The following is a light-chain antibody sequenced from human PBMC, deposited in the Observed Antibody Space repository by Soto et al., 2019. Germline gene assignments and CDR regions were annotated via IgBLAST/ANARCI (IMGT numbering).Light chain of an antibody. CDR3: QQYGSYRT. CDR1: QTLRNNY. V-gene: IGKV3-20*01. CDR2: GAS. J-gene: IGKJ1*01. Sequence: DIVLTQFPGTLSLSPGVRATLSCRASQTLRNNYLAWYQQKPGQAPRLLIYGASSRAAGSPDRFSGSGSGAHFTLTISRLEPEAFAAYFCQQYGSYRTFGQGTKVDIK.